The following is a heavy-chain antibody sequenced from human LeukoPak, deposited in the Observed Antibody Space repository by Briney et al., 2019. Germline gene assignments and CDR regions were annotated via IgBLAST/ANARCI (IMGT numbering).Heavy chain of an antibody. CDR2: IYHSEST. D-gene: IGHD3-16*01. CDR1: GGSISSGGYP. V-gene: IGHV4-30-2*01. CDR3: GMRGGRFVVHCGAGYYAGDFY. J-gene: IGHJ4*02. Sequence: SQTLSLTCAVSGGSISSGGYPWGWLPQPPGQDLEWFGYIYHSESTYYNPSLKSRVTISVDRSKNQFSLQLNSVTAADTAVYYCGMRGGRFVVHCGAGYYAGDFYLGQGALVAVAS.